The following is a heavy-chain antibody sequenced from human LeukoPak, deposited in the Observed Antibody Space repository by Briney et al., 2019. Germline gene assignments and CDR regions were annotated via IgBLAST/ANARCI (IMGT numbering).Heavy chain of an antibody. CDR3: AKEGYYYGSGPFDY. Sequence: PGGSLRLSCAASGFTFSDYYMSWIRQTPGKGLEWVAGISSTGGTTYYADSVRGRFTISRDNSRNTLYAQINSLRAEDTAVYYCAKEGYYYGSGPFDYWGQGTLVTVSS. J-gene: IGHJ4*02. D-gene: IGHD3-10*01. CDR1: GFTFSDYY. V-gene: IGHV3-23*01. CDR2: ISSTGGTT.